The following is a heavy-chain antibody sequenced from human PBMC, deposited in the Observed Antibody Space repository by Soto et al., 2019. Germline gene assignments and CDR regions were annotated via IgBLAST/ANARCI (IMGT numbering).Heavy chain of an antibody. CDR2: IYHSGST. J-gene: IGHJ5*02. CDR1: GGSISSGGYS. CDR3: ARWTTTYYDILTGYYTGNWFDP. D-gene: IGHD3-9*01. Sequence: KPSETLSLTCAVSGGSISSGGYSWSWIRQPPGKGLEWIGYIYHSGSTYYNPSLKSRVTISVDRSKNQFSLKLSSVTAADTAVYYCARWTTTYYDILTGYYTGNWFDPWGQGTLVTVSS. V-gene: IGHV4-30-2*01.